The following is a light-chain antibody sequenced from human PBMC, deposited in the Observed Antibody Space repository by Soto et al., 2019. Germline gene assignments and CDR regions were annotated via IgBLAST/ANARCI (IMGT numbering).Light chain of an antibody. CDR3: ATWNDGVFV. J-gene: IGLJ1*01. CDR2: SNT. V-gene: IGLV1-44*01. Sequence: QSVLTQPPSASGTPGQRVTISCSGSTSNIGRSTVSWYQQFPGAAPKLLIYSNTQRPLGVPVRFSGSKSDTSASLAISGLQSEDEADYYCATWNDGVFVFGRGTKVTVL. CDR1: TSNIGRST.